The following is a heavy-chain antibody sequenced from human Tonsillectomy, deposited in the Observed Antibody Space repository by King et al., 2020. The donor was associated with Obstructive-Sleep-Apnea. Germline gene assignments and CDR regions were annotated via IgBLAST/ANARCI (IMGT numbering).Heavy chain of an antibody. Sequence: VQLVESGGGLIQPGGSLRLSCAASGFTFSTYAMSWVRQAPGKGLEWVSGISASGGSTYYADSVKGRFTMSRDSSKNTLYLQMNSLRAEETAVYYCAKDVLLWFGGLDYWGQGTLVTVSS. J-gene: IGHJ4*02. CDR2: ISASGGST. CDR3: AKDVLLWFGGLDY. CDR1: GFTFSTYA. D-gene: IGHD3-10*01. V-gene: IGHV3-23*04.